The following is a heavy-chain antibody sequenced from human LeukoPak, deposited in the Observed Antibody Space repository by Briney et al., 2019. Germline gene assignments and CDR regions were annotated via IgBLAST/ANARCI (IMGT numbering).Heavy chain of an antibody. D-gene: IGHD2-2*01. Sequence: SETLSLTCTVSGGSISSGDYYWSWIRQPPGKGLEWIGYIYYSGSTYYNPSLKSRVTMSVDTSKNQFSLKLSSVTAADTAVFYCARSRYQLPDYWGQGTLVTVSS. CDR2: IYYSGST. J-gene: IGHJ4*02. CDR1: GGSISSGDYY. CDR3: ARSRYQLPDY. V-gene: IGHV4-30-4*08.